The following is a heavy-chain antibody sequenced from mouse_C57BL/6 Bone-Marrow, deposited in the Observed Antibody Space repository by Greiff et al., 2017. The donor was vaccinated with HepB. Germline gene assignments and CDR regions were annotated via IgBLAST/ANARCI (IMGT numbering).Heavy chain of an antibody. V-gene: IGHV10-3*01. CDR2: IRSKSSNYAT. J-gene: IGHJ1*03. CDR1: GFTFNTYA. D-gene: IGHD1-1*01. Sequence: EVKVEESGGGLVQPKGSLKLSCAASGFTFNTYAMHWVRQAPGKGLEWVARIRSKSSNYATYYADSVKDRFTISRDDSQSMLYLQMNNLKTEDTAMYYCVSRLFYYYGSSYWYFDVWGTGTTVTVSS. CDR3: VSRLFYYYGSSYWYFDV.